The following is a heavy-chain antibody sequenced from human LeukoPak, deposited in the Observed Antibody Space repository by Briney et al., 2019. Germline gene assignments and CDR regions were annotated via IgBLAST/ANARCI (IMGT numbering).Heavy chain of an antibody. J-gene: IGHJ4*02. V-gene: IGHV3-7*01. CDR3: ARDLWFGESLVHY. Sequence: GGSLRLSCAASGFTFSNYWMSWVRQAPGRGLEWVANIKQDGSETYYVDSVKGRFTIPRDNAKHSLYLQLNSLRAEETAVCYCARDLWFGESLVHYWGQGTLVTVSS. CDR1: GFTFSNYW. D-gene: IGHD3-10*01. CDR2: IKQDGSET.